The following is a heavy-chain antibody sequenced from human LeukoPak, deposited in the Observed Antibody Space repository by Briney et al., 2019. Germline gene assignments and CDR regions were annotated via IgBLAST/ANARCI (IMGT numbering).Heavy chain of an antibody. J-gene: IGHJ4*02. CDR3: STAKFDY. V-gene: IGHV3-48*01. CDR1: GSTLSSYS. CDR2: ISISGSTI. Sequence: PGGSLRLSCAATGSTLSSYSMNWVRQAPGKGLEWVSHISISGSTIHYADSVRGRFTISRDSAKNSLDLQMNSLRADDTAVYYCSTAKFDYWGQGTLLTVSS.